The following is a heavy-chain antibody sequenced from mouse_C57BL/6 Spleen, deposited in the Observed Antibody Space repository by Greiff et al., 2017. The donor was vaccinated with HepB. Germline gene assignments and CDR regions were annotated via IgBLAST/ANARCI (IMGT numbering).Heavy chain of an antibody. CDR1: GYTFTSYW. Sequence: QVQLQQSGAELVRPGSSVKLSCKASGYTFTSYWMHWVKQRPIQGLEWIGNIDPSDSETHYNQKFKDKATLTVDKSSSTAYMQLSSLTSEDSAVYYCARSRIYDGSYAMDYWGQGTSVTVSS. J-gene: IGHJ4*01. D-gene: IGHD2-3*01. V-gene: IGHV1-52*01. CDR3: ARSRIYDGSYAMDY. CDR2: IDPSDSET.